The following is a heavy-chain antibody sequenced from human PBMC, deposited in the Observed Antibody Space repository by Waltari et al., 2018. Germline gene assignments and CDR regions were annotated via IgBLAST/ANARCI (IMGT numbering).Heavy chain of an antibody. CDR1: GFTFSTSG. CDR2: IRSDGSNI. D-gene: IGHD6-13*01. J-gene: IGHJ4*02. Sequence: QVQLVESGGGVVQPGESLRLSCAAPGFTFSTSGWPWVRQAPGKGLEWVAYIRSDGSNINYADSVKGRFTISRDNSKNTLYLQMNSLRAEDTAVYYCATYSASRGFNYWGQGTLVTVSS. V-gene: IGHV3-30*02. CDR3: ATYSASRGFNY.